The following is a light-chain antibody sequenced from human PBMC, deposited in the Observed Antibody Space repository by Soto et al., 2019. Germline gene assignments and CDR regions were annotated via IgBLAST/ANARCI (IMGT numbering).Light chain of an antibody. CDR2: AAS. V-gene: IGKV3-20*01. Sequence: DIVLTPSPRTLSLSPGERASLSCRASQSVRNNYLAWYQQRPGQAPRLLLYAASSRATGIPDRFSGSGSGTDFTLTISRLEPEDFAVYYCGQFVSAPPRTFGQGTKVDIK. CDR3: GQFVSAPPRT. CDR1: QSVRNNY. J-gene: IGKJ1*01.